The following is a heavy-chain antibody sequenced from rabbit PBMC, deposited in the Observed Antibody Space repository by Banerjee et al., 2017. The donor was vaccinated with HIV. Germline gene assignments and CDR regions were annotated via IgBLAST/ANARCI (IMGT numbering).Heavy chain of an antibody. CDR2: IVIDSSGTT. V-gene: IGHV1S45*01. Sequence: QQQLEESGGGLVKPGGTLTLTCTASGFSFSGSYYMCWVRQAPGKGLEWIACIVIDSSGTTYYASWAKGRFTISKTSSTTVTLQMTSLTAADTATYFCARDYITGVDGLDLWGPGTLVTVS. D-gene: IGHD7-1*01. J-gene: IGHJ4*01. CDR3: ARDYITGVDGLDL. CDR1: GFSFSGSYY.